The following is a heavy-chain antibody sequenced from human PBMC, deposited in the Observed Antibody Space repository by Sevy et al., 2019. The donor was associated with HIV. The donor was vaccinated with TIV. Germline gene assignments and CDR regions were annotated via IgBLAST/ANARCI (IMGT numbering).Heavy chain of an antibody. J-gene: IGHJ4*02. Sequence: SESLSLTCSVSGGSISSYFWTWVRQSPGKGLEWIGNIYFTGNTDYSPSLKSRVTLSLDTSQSQFSLTLKSVTAADTAIYFCARDSTARARVLDYWGQGTLVTVSS. D-gene: IGHD6-6*01. CDR3: ARDSTARARVLDY. CDR1: GGSISSYF. CDR2: IYFTGNT. V-gene: IGHV4-59*01.